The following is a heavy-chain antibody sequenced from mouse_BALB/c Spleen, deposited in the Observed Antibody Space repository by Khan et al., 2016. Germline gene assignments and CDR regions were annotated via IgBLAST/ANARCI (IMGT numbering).Heavy chain of an antibody. CDR1: GFNIKDTY. CDR3: ARSDYAMDY. Sequence: VQLQQPGAELVKPGASVKLSCTASGFNIKDTYMHWVKQRPEQGLEWIGRIDPANGNTKYDPKFQGKATITADTSSNTAYLQLSSLTSEDTVVYYGARSDYAMDYWGQGTSVTVSS. V-gene: IGHV14-3*02. J-gene: IGHJ4*01. CDR2: IDPANGNT.